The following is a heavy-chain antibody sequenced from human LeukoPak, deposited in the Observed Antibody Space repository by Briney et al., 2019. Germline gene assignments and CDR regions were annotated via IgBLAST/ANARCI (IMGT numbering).Heavy chain of an antibody. V-gene: IGHV1-2*02. CDR1: GYTFTGYY. Sequence: VASVKVSCKASGYTFTGYYMHWVRQAPGQGLEWMGWINPNSGGTNYAQKFQGRVTMTRDTSISTAYMELSRLRSDDTAVYYCARDQSLAAGSDYWGQGTLVTVSS. CDR2: INPNSGGT. J-gene: IGHJ4*02. CDR3: ARDQSLAAGSDY. D-gene: IGHD6-13*01.